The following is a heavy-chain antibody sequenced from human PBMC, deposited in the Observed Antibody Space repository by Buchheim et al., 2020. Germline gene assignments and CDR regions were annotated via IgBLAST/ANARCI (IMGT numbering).Heavy chain of an antibody. D-gene: IGHD3-16*01. V-gene: IGHV4-34*01. Sequence: QVQLQQWGAGLLKPSETLSLTCAVYGGSFSGYYWSWIRQPPGKGLEWIGEINHSGSTNYNPSLKSRVTISVDTSTNQFSLKLSSVTAADTALYYCAGLRGKGYYYCGMDVWGQGAT. CDR1: GGSFSGYY. CDR2: INHSGST. J-gene: IGHJ6*02. CDR3: AGLRGKGYYYCGMDV.